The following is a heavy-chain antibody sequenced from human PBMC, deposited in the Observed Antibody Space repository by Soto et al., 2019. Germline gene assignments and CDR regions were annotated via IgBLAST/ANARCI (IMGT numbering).Heavy chain of an antibody. D-gene: IGHD1-7*01. J-gene: IGHJ3*02. CDR2: ISAYNGNT. Sequence: QVQLVQSGAEVKKPGASVKVSCKASGYTFTSYGISWVRQAPGQGLEWMGWISAYNGNTYYAQKLQGRVTMTTDTSTSTAYMELRSLRSDDTAVYYCARGGAYNWNYGTGDAFDIWGQGTMVTVSS. V-gene: IGHV1-18*01. CDR1: GYTFTSYG. CDR3: ARGGAYNWNYGTGDAFDI.